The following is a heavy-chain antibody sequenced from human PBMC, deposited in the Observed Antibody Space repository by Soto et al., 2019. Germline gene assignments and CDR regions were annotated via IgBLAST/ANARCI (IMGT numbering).Heavy chain of an antibody. J-gene: IGHJ6*02. CDR3: AKDGASGSYPPYYYFGMDV. Sequence: GGSLRLSCAASGFTFSSYAMSWVRQAPGKGLEWVSTISGSGGNAYYTDSVKGRFSISRDNSKNTLRLQMNSLRADDTAVYYCAKDGASGSYPPYYYFGMDVWGQGTTVTVSS. D-gene: IGHD1-26*01. CDR2: ISGSGGNA. V-gene: IGHV3-23*01. CDR1: GFTFSSYA.